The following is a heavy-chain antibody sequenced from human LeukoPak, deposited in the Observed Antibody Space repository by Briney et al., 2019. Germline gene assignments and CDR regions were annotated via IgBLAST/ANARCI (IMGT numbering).Heavy chain of an antibody. CDR1: GFTFSSDW. Sequence: GGSLRLSCAASGFTFSSDWMIWVRQAPGKGLEWVANIKPDEGEKYYLDSVKGRFTVSRDNAKNSLYLQMNSLRAEDTAVYYCVRYYTRQSWYFDLWGRGTLVTVSS. CDR2: IKPDEGEK. CDR3: VRYYTRQSWYFDL. D-gene: IGHD3-3*01. V-gene: IGHV3-7*01. J-gene: IGHJ2*01.